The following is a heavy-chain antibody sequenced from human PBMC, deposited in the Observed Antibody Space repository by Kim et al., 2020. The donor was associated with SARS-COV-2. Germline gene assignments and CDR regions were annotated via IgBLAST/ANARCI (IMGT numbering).Heavy chain of an antibody. V-gene: IGHV4-39*02. J-gene: IGHJ5*02. CDR2: IYYSGST. D-gene: IGHD3-10*01. CDR1: GGSISSSSYY. CDR3: AGEPYYYGSGSYPIWFDP. Sequence: SETLSLTRTVSGGSISSSSYYWGWIRQPPGKGLEWIGSIYYSGSTYYNPSLKSRVTISVDTSKNQFSLKLSSVTAADTAVYYCAGEPYYYGSGSYPIWFDPWGQGTLVTVSS.